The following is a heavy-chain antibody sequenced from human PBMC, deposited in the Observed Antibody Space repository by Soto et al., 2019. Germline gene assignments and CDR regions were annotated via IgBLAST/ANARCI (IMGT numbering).Heavy chain of an antibody. CDR3: ARVYCSSTSCYTGVFDY. V-gene: IGHV3-21*01. CDR1: GFTFSSYS. J-gene: IGHJ4*02. CDR2: ISGSSSYI. D-gene: IGHD2-2*02. Sequence: GGSLRLSCAASGFTFSSYSMNWVRQAPGKGLEWVSSISGSSSYIYYADSVKGRFTISRDNAKNSLYLQMNSLRAEDTAVYYCARVYCSSTSCYTGVFDYWGQGTLVTVSS.